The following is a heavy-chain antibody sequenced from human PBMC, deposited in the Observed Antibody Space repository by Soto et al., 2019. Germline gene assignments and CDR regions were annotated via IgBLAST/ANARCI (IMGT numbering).Heavy chain of an antibody. D-gene: IGHD3-10*01. CDR2: IYYSGST. CDR1: GGSISNYY. J-gene: IGHJ4*02. Sequence: SETPSLTCAVSGGSISNYYWSWIRQPPGKGLDWIGYIYYSGSTKYNPSLKSRVTISVDTSKNQFSLKLSSVTAADTAVYYCARAQGSGFLVSWGQGTLVTVSS. CDR3: ARAQGSGFLVS. V-gene: IGHV4-59*08.